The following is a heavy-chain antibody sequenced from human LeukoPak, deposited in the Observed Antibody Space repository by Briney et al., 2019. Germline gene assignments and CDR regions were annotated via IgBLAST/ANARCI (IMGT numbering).Heavy chain of an antibody. D-gene: IGHD3-22*01. Sequence: SETLSLTCTLWGVLKCSLLGLGPRQPPGKGLEWIGYIYYSGSTNYNPSLKSRVTISVDTSKNQFSLMLTSVAAADRGGHCCVSLGEVPDVSGYPLDWGQGTLVTVSS. J-gene: IGHJ4*02. CDR2: IYYSGST. CDR1: GVLKCSL. V-gene: IGHV4-59*08. CDR3: VSLGEVPDVSGYPLD.